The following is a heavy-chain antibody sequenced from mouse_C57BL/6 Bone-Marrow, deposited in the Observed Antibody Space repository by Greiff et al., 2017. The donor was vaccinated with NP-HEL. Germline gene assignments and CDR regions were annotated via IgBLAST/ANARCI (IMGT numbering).Heavy chain of an antibody. CDR1: GYTFTSYW. V-gene: IGHV1-50*01. J-gene: IGHJ4*01. D-gene: IGHD2-2*01. CDR3: ARGGSTMVTTGF. CDR2: IDPSDSYT. Sequence: QVQLQQPGAELVKPGASVKLSCKASGYTFTSYWMQWVKQRPGQGLEWIGEIDPSDSYTNYNQKFKGKATLTVDTSSSTAYMQLSSLTSEDSAVYYCARGGSTMVTTGFWGQGTSVTVSS.